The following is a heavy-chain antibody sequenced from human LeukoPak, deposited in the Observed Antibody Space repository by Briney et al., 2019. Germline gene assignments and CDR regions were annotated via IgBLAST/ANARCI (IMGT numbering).Heavy chain of an antibody. CDR2: IYYSGST. V-gene: IGHV4-31*03. J-gene: IGHJ3*02. CDR1: GGSISSGGYY. D-gene: IGHD4-23*01. Sequence: PSETLSLTCTISGGSISSGGYYWSWIRQHPGKGLEWIGYIYYSGSTYYNPSLKSRVTISVDTSKNQFSLKLSSVTAADTAVYYCARDRNKLLWPSAFDIWGQGTMVTVSS. CDR3: ARDRNKLLWPSAFDI.